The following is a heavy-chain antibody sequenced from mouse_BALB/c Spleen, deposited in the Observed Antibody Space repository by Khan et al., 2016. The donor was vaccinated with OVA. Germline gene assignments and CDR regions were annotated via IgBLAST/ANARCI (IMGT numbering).Heavy chain of an antibody. CDR2: IWAGGST. CDR3: ARLEDI. V-gene: IGHV2-9*02. CDR1: GFSLTSYG. Sequence: QVQLKDSGPGLVAPSQRLSITCTVSGFSLTSYGVHWVRQPPGTGLAWLGVIWAGGSTHYNSALMSRLSISKDNSESQVFLKMNSLQTDDTAMYYCARLEDIWGQGTTLTVSS. J-gene: IGHJ2*01. D-gene: IGHD1-3*01.